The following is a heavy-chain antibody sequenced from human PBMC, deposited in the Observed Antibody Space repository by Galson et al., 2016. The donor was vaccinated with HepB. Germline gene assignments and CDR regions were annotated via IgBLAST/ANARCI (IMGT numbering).Heavy chain of an antibody. CDR3: AKDTACTSTSCPGFFDY. D-gene: IGHD2-2*01. CDR2: ISASGGYI. Sequence: SLRLSCAASGFTFSSYAMSWVRQAPGKGLEWVSFISASGGYIRYADSVKGRFTISRDTSKNTLFLQMNSLRPEDTAVYFCAKDTACTSTSCPGFFDYWGQGTLVTVSP. J-gene: IGHJ4*02. CDR1: GFTFSSYA. V-gene: IGHV3-23*01.